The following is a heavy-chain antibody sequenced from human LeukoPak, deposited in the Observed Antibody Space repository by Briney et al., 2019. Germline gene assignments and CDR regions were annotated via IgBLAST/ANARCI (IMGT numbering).Heavy chain of an antibody. V-gene: IGHV3-74*01. CDR2: INNGGSDM. CDR3: ARELPREVTLDY. CDR1: GFTFISYG. D-gene: IGHD2-21*02. J-gene: IGHJ4*01. Sequence: PGGSLRLSCAASGFTFISYGMQWVRQAPGKGLVWVSRINNGGSDMSYADSVKGRLTISRDNAKNTLYLQMKSLRAEDTAVHYCARELPREVTLDYWGQGTPVTVSS.